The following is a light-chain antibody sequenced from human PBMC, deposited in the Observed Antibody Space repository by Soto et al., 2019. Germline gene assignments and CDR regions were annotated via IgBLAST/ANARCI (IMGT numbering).Light chain of an antibody. V-gene: IGKV1-5*01. Sequence: DIQMIQSPSALSASVGDRVTITCRASQSISRRLAWYQQKPWTAPKLLIYDASSLESGVPAGFSCSGSGPQFTLTISRLHPDDCATYYYQHYKSYPWTFGQGTRVEIK. CDR3: QHYKSYPWT. CDR1: QSISRR. J-gene: IGKJ1*01. CDR2: DAS.